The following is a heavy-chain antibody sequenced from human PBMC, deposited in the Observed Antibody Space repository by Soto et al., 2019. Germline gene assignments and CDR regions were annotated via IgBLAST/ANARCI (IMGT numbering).Heavy chain of an antibody. Sequence: AXVKVSCKASGYTFTSYAMHWVRQAPGQRLEWMGWINAGNGNTKYSQKFQGRVTITRDTSASTAYMELSSLRSEDTAVYYCARGSGYYYRDDYWGQGTLVTVSS. CDR2: INAGNGNT. CDR3: ARGSGYYYRDDY. J-gene: IGHJ4*02. D-gene: IGHD3-22*01. V-gene: IGHV1-3*01. CDR1: GYTFTSYA.